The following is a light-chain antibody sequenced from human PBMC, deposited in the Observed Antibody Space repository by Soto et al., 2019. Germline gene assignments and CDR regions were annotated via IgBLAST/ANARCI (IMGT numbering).Light chain of an antibody. Sequence: QSVLTQPPSMSGAPGQRVTISCTGSDSNIGAGYDVPWYQQLPGTAPKVLIERDNNRASGVPDRFSGSKSGTTGSLAITGLQAEDDADYYCRSSDASLGGSVFGGGTKLTVL. CDR3: RSSDASLGGSV. J-gene: IGLJ3*02. CDR2: RDN. CDR1: DSNIGAGYD. V-gene: IGLV1-40*01.